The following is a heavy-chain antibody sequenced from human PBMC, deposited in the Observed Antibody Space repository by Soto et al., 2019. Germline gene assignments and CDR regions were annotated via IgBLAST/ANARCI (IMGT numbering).Heavy chain of an antibody. CDR2: MYYSGTT. CDR1: GASIRSYY. J-gene: IGHJ4*02. V-gene: IGHV4-59*01. Sequence: QVQLQESGPGLLKPSETLSLTCTVSGASIRSYYWNWMRQSPGKGLEWIGNMYYSGTTNYNPSPKSRVTLSVDTSKNQFSLKLSSVTAADTAVYYCAAAYDYWGQGTLVTVSS. CDR3: AAAYDY. D-gene: IGHD2-15*01.